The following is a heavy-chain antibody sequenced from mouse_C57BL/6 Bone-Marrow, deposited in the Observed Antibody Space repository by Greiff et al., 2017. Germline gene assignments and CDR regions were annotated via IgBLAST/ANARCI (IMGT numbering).Heavy chain of an antibody. CDR1: GFNIQDDY. CDR3: TTQYYYGSRLYYFDY. V-gene: IGHV14-4*01. D-gene: IGHD1-1*01. CDR2: IDPENGDP. J-gene: IGHJ2*01. Sequence: VQLQQSGAELVRPGASVKLSCTASGFNIQDDYMHWVKQRPEQGLEWLGWIDPENGDPEYASKFQGKAPITADNSSNQAYLQLSSLTSEDTAVYYCTTQYYYGSRLYYFDYWGQGTTLTVSS.